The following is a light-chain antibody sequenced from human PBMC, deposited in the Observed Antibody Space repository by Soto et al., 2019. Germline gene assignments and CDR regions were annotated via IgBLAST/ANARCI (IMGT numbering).Light chain of an antibody. CDR2: AAS. CDR3: QQYYSYPRT. CDR1: QGISSY. V-gene: IGKV1-8*01. Sequence: XDRVTMXXRASQGISSYLAWYQQKPGKAPKLLIYAASTLQSGVPSRFSGSGSGTDFTLTISCLQSEDFATYYCQQYYSYPRTFGQGTKVDI. J-gene: IGKJ1*01.